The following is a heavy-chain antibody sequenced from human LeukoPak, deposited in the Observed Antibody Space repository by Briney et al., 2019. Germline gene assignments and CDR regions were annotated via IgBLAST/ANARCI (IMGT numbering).Heavy chain of an antibody. CDR3: AKDIAQGYTFGSIEQDY. CDR2: ISESGSGT. Sequence: GGSLRLSCAVSGLTFSRYAMSWVRQAPGKGEERVSAISESGSGTYYADSVKGRFTISRDNSNDALSLQMNSLRAEDTAVYYCAKDIAQGYTFGSIEQDYWGQGTLVTVSS. CDR1: GLTFSRYA. V-gene: IGHV3-23*01. D-gene: IGHD5-18*01. J-gene: IGHJ4*02.